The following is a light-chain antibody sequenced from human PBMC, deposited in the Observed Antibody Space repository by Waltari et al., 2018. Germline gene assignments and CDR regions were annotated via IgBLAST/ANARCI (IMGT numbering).Light chain of an antibody. CDR3: GTWDNSLNAGV. CDR1: TSNIGSNY. Sequence: QSVVTQPPSVSAAPGQTVTISCSGSTSNIGSNYVSWYQLLPGTAPKLLIYGSNKRPSGIADRFSGSNSGTSATLGITGLQTGDEAEYHCGTWDNSLNAGVFGGGTKLTVL. V-gene: IGLV1-51*01. J-gene: IGLJ3*02. CDR2: GSN.